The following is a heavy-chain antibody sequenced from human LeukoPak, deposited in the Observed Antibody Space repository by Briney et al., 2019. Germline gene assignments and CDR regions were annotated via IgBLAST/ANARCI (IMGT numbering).Heavy chain of an antibody. V-gene: IGHV4-59*01. Sequence: PSETLSLTCTVSGGSISSYYWSWIRQPPGKGLEWIGYIYYSGSNNYNPSLKSRVTISVDTSKNQFSLKLSSVTAADTAVYYCARDRRLQYWGQGTLVTVSS. J-gene: IGHJ4*02. D-gene: IGHD5-24*01. CDR3: ARDRRLQY. CDR2: IYYSGSN. CDR1: GGSISSYY.